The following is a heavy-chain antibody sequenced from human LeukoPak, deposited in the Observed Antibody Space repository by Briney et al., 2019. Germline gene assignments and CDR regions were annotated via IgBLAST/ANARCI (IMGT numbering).Heavy chain of an antibody. CDR2: ISGSGGST. Sequence: GGSLRLSCAASGFTFSSYAMSWVRQAPGKGLEWVSAISGSGGSTYYADSVKGRFTISRDNSKNTLYLQMNRLRAEDTAVYYCAKGADYSGSGSYWGFDYWGQGTLVTVSS. CDR1: GFTFSSYA. CDR3: AKGADYSGSGSYWGFDY. D-gene: IGHD3-10*01. V-gene: IGHV3-23*01. J-gene: IGHJ4*02.